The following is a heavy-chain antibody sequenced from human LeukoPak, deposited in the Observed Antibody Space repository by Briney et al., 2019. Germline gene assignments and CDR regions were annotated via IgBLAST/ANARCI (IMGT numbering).Heavy chain of an antibody. J-gene: IGHJ4*02. CDR3: AKDQGVGANYFDY. Sequence: GGSLRLSCAASGFTFSSYGMHWVRQAPGKGLEWVAVISYDGSNKYYADSVKGRFTISRDNSKNTLYLQMNSLRAEDTAVYYCAKDQGVGANYFDYWGXGTLVTVSS. V-gene: IGHV3-30*18. CDR1: GFTFSSYG. D-gene: IGHD1-26*01. CDR2: ISYDGSNK.